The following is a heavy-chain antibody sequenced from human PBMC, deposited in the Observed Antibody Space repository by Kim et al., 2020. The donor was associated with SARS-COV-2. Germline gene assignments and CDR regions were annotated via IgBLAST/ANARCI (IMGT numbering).Heavy chain of an antibody. CDR1: GYIFTSYG. CDR3: ARGQGNYDFWSGPPDYYYMDV. Sequence: ASVKVSCKASGYIFTSYGISWVRQAPGQGLEWMGWISAYNGNTNYAQKLQGRVTMTTDTSTSTAYMELRSLRSDDTAVYYCARGQGNYDFWSGPPDYYYMDVWSKGTTVTVS. D-gene: IGHD3-3*01. J-gene: IGHJ6*03. CDR2: ISAYNGNT. V-gene: IGHV1-18*01.